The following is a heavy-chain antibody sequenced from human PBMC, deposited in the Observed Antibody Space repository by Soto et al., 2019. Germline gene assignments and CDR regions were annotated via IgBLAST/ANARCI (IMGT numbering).Heavy chain of an antibody. V-gene: IGHV3-33*08. J-gene: IGHJ4*02. Sequence: PGGSLRLSCAASGFTFNNYGMHWVRQAPGKGLEWEAVIWYDGNNKDYAYSVMCRFTISRDNSKNTLYLQMSSLRAEDTAVYYCGRTGGYYDSSGYYYGGYFDYWGQGTLVTVSS. CDR1: GFTFNNYG. CDR2: IWYDGNNK. D-gene: IGHD3-22*01. CDR3: GRTGGYYDSSGYYYGGYFDY.